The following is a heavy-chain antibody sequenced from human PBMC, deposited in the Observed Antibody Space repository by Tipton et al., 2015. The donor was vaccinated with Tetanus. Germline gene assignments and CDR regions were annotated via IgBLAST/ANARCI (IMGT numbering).Heavy chain of an antibody. J-gene: IGHJ4*02. CDR2: SWYDGTDQ. CDR3: AREADCSGGSCFSGDFDN. V-gene: IGHV3-33*01. Sequence: SLRLSCAASGFIFSSYGIHWVRQAPGKGLEWVAVSWYDGTDQYYADSVKGRFTLPRDNSKNTLYLEMNSLRAEDTALYYCAREADCSGGSCFSGDFDNWGQGTQVPVSS. D-gene: IGHD2-15*01. CDR1: GFIFSSYG.